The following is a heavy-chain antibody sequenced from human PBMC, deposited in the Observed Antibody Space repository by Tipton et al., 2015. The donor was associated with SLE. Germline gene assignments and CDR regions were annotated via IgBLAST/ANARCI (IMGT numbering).Heavy chain of an antibody. J-gene: IGHJ4*02. CDR2: VFHAGDT. V-gene: IGHV4-30-2*01. D-gene: IGHD6-25*01. CDR1: GDSIISGYY. CDR3: ARGGLSAAGDFDY. Sequence: TLSLTCAVSGDSIISGYYWNRIRQPPGKGLEWIGYVFHAGDTYYNPSLKSRVILSVDRSKNHFSLKLNSVTAADTAVYYCARGGLSAAGDFDYWGQGIQVTVSS.